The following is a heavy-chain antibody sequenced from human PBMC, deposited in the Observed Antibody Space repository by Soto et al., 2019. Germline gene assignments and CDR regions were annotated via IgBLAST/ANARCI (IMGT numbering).Heavy chain of an antibody. V-gene: IGHV1-18*04. CDR3: ARGSRYSSTSYGMDV. Sequence: GASVKVSCKASGYTFTSYGISWVRQAPGQGLEWMGWISAYNGNTNYAQKLQGRVTMTTDTSASTAYMELRSLRSDDTAAYYCARGSRYSSTSYGMDVWGQGTTVTVSS. J-gene: IGHJ6*02. D-gene: IGHD6-13*01. CDR2: ISAYNGNT. CDR1: GYTFTSYG.